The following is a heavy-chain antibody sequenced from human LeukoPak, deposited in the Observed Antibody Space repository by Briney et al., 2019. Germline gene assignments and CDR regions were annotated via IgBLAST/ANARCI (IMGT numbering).Heavy chain of an antibody. CDR1: GFTFSSYG. Sequence: GGSLGLSCAASGFTFSSYGMHWVRQAPGKGLEWVAVISYDGSNKYYADSVKGRFTISRDNSKNTLYLQMNSLRAEDTAVYYCAKDEDFVYGSGSYPDYWGQGTLVTVSS. J-gene: IGHJ4*02. D-gene: IGHD3-10*01. CDR2: ISYDGSNK. CDR3: AKDEDFVYGSGSYPDY. V-gene: IGHV3-30*18.